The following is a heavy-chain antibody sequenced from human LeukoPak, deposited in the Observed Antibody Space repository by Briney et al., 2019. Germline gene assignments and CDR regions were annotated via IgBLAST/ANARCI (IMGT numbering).Heavy chain of an antibody. D-gene: IGHD5-12*01. CDR3: ARVGYEYYYYYYMDV. J-gene: IGHJ6*03. CDR2: INHSGST. CDR1: GGSFSGYY. Sequence: SETLSLTCAVYGGSFSGYYWSWIRQPPGKGLEWIGEINHSGSTNYNPSLKSRVTISVDTSKNQFSLKLSSVTAADTAVYYCARVGYEYYYYYYMDVWGKGTTVTISS. V-gene: IGHV4-34*01.